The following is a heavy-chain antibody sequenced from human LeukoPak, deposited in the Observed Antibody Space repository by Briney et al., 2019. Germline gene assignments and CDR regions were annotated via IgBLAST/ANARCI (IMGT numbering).Heavy chain of an antibody. V-gene: IGHV4-39*07. CDR1: GGSISSSSYY. CDR2: IYYSGST. Sequence: SETLSLTCTVSGGSISSSSYYWGWIRQPPGKGLEWIGSIYYSGSTYYNPSLKSRVTISVDTSKNQFSLKLSSVTAADTAVYYCARVRSHTSEYFQRWGQGTLVTVSS. CDR3: ARVRSHTSEYFQR. J-gene: IGHJ1*01.